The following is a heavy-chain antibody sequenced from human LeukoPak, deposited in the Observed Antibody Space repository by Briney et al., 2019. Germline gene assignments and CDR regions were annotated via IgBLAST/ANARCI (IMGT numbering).Heavy chain of an antibody. J-gene: IGHJ4*02. CDR1: GFTVSSNY. CDR3: ARAVYYYDSSGYRFDY. V-gene: IGHV3-53*01. D-gene: IGHD3-22*01. CDR2: IYSGGST. Sequence: QPGGSLRLSCAASGFTVSSNYMSWVRQAPGKGLEWVSVIYSGGSTYYADSVKGRFTISRDNSKNTLYLQMNSLRAEDTAVYYCARAVYYYDSSGYRFDYWGQGTLVTVSS.